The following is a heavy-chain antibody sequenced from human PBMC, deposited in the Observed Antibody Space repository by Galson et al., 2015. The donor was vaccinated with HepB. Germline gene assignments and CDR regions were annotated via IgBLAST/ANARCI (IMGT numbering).Heavy chain of an antibody. CDR2: ISGSGGNT. D-gene: IGHD4-11*01. J-gene: IGHJ2*01. Sequence: SLRLSCAASGFTFSSYAMHWVRQAPGKGLEWVSAISGSGGNTYYADSVKGRFTISRDNSKNTLYLQMNSLRAEDTAVYYCAKDRWGSNYGPDGGWYFDLWVRGTLVTVSS. CDR3: AKDRWGSNYGPDGGWYFDL. CDR1: GFTFSSYA. V-gene: IGHV3-23*01.